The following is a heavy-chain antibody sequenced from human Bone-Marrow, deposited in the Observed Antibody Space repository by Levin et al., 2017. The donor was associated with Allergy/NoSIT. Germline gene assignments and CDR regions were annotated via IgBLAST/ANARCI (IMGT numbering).Heavy chain of an antibody. CDR3: TTDRGPRYCSRTACSWTS. CDR1: GFTFVNGW. Sequence: GGSLRLSCAGSGFTFVNGWMNWVRQAPGKGLEWVGRIKPKNDGGTTDYAAPVKGRFTISRDDSKNTMYLQMNSLKTEDTALYYCTTDRGPRYCSRTACSWTSWGQGTLVTVSS. J-gene: IGHJ5*02. CDR2: IKPKNDGGTT. D-gene: IGHD2-2*01. V-gene: IGHV3-15*01.